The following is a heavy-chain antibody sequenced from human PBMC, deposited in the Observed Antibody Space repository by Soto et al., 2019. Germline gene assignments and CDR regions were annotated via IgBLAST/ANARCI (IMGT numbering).Heavy chain of an antibody. CDR3: VKERGPFDAFDI. V-gene: IGHV3-33*06. J-gene: IGHJ3*02. CDR1: GFTFSTYG. Sequence: SLRLSCATSGFTFSTYGMHWVSQAPGKGLEWVAVIWSNGNNKYYAESVKGRFTISRDNFKNTLDLQVSSLRAEDTAVYYCVKERGPFDAFDIWGQGTMVTVSS. CDR2: IWSNGNNK.